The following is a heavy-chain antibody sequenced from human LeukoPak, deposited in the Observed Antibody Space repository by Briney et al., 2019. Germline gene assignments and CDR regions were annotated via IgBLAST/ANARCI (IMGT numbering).Heavy chain of an antibody. CDR1: GRSISSGSYY. D-gene: IGHD3-10*01. V-gene: IGHV4-61*02. CDR3: ARTGGYYYYMDV. CDR2: IYTSGSP. J-gene: IGHJ6*03. Sequence: TLSLTCTVSGRSISSGSYYWSWIRQPAGKGLEWIGRIYTSGSPNYNPSLKSRVTMSVDTSKNQFSLKLSSVTAADTAVYYCARTGGYYYYMDVWGKGTTVTISS.